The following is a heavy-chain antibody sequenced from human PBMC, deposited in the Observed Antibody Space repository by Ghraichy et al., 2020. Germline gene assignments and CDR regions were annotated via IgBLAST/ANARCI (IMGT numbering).Heavy chain of an antibody. V-gene: IGHV4-39*01. Sequence: ESLNISCTVSDASITNDDYYWGWIRQPPGKGLEWIGSIYYTGNTHKNPSLKSRLIMSVDTSKNQFSLILSSVTAADTAVYYCARHHNSAGYRFGYPFDSWGQGTLVTVSS. CDR3: ARHHNSAGYRFGYPFDS. D-gene: IGHD5-18*01. CDR2: IYYTGNT. J-gene: IGHJ4*02. CDR1: DASITNDDYY.